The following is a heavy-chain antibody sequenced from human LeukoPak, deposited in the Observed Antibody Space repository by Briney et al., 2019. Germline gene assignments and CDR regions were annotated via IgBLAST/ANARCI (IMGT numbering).Heavy chain of an antibody. CDR1: GFTFSSYS. D-gene: IGHD4-17*01. CDR3: AKKDDGDYYYYMDV. J-gene: IGHJ6*03. V-gene: IGHV3-21*03. CDR2: ISSSSSYI. Sequence: KTGGSLRLSCAASGFTFSSYSMNWVRQAPGKGLEWVSSISSSSSYIYYADSVKGRFTISRDNSKNTLYLQMNSLRAEDTAVYYCAKKDDGDYYYYMDVWGKGTTVTVSS.